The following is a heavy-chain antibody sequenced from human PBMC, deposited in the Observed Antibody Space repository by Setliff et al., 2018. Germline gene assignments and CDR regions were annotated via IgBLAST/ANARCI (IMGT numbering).Heavy chain of an antibody. CDR1: GGTFSDYY. Sequence: SETLSLTCAASGGTFSDYYWTWIRQPPGKGLEWIGEIKHTGNTNYNPSLKSRVTISVDKSKNQFSLELSSVTAADTAVYYCARDDTYDFWGGHGHLDSWGQGILVTVSS. CDR3: ARDDTYDFWGGHGHLDS. V-gene: IGHV4-34*01. D-gene: IGHD3-3*01. J-gene: IGHJ4*02. CDR2: IKHTGNT.